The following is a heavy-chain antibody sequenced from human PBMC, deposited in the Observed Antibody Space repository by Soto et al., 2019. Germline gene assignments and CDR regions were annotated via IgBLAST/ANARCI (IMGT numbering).Heavy chain of an antibody. V-gene: IGHV1-69*01. CDR1: GGTFNNYA. D-gene: IGHD3-10*01. Sequence: QVLLVQSGPEVKKPGSSVKASCKASGGTFNNYAINWVRQAPGKGLEWMGGIIPTFGTGNHAQKFQGRVPINADESTTTAYMELNSLRSEDTARYYCASFDGTLVRGGRSSPYEMDVWGQGTTVIVSS. CDR2: IIPTFGTG. J-gene: IGHJ6*02. CDR3: ASFDGTLVRGGRSSPYEMDV.